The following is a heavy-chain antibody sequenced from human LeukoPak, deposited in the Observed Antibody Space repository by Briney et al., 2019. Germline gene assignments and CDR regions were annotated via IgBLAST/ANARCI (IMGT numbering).Heavy chain of an antibody. CDR2: INPNSGFT. CDR1: GHPFTGYY. V-gene: IGHV1-2*02. CDR3: ARLADCSSSSCRSFDY. Sequence: ASVKVSCKASGHPFTGYYLHWVRQAPGQGLEWMGWINPNSGFTNYAQKFQGRVTMTRDTSISTAYMELSRLRSDDTAVYYCARLADCSSSSCRSFDYWGQGTLVTVSS. J-gene: IGHJ4*02. D-gene: IGHD2-2*01.